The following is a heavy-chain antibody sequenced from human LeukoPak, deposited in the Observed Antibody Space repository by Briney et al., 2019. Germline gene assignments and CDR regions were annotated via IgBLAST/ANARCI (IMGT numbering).Heavy chain of an antibody. V-gene: IGHV3-23*01. CDR3: AKEVRPNDY. D-gene: IGHD6-6*01. CDR2: TSRTGGDT. J-gene: IGHJ4*02. CDR1: GFTFSSSA. Sequence: GGSLRLSCGASGFTFSSSAMCWVRQAPGKGLEWVSGTSRTGGDTYYADSVKGRFTISRDNSKNTLFLQMNSLRAEDTAVYYCAKEVRPNDYWGQGTLVTVSS.